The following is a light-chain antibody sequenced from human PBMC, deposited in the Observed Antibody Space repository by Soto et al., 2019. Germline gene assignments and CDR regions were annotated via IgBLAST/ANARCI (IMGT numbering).Light chain of an antibody. Sequence: DIQLTQSPSFLSASVGDRVTITCRASQGISSYLAWYQQKPGKAPKLLIYAASTLQSGVPSRFSGSGSGTEFTLTISSLQPEDFATYYCQQLNSYFGPGSKVDSK. J-gene: IGKJ3*01. V-gene: IGKV1-9*01. CDR1: QGISSY. CDR2: AAS. CDR3: QQLNSY.